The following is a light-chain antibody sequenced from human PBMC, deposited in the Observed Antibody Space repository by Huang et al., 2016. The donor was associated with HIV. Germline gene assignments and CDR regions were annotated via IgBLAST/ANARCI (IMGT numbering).Light chain of an antibody. CDR2: GAS. CDR3: QQYGSSPWT. CDR1: QSVSSSY. Sequence: EIVLTQSPGTLSLSPGERATLSCRVSQSVSSSYIAWYQQKPGQAPRLLIYGASSRATGIPDRCSGSGSGTDFTLTISRLEPEDFAVYYCQQYGSSPWTFGQGTKVEIK. V-gene: IGKV3-20*01. J-gene: IGKJ1*01.